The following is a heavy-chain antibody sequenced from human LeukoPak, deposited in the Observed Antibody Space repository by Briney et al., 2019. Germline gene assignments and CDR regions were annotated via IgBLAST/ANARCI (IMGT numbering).Heavy chain of an antibody. CDR2: INHSGST. CDR3: ARGGGAFDI. J-gene: IGHJ3*02. V-gene: IGHV4-34*01. Sequence: SETLSLTCAVYGGSFSGYYWSWIRQPPGKGLEWIGEINHSGSTNYNPSLKSRVTISVDTSKNQFSLKLSSVTAADTAVYYCARGGGAFDIWGQGTMVTVSS. CDR1: GGSFSGYY. D-gene: IGHD3-10*01.